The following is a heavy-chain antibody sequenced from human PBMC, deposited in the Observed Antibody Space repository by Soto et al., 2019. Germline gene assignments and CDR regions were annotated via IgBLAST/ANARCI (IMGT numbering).Heavy chain of an antibody. CDR3: ARVYGGNSGLDY. D-gene: IGHD2-21*02. V-gene: IGHV4-61*01. CDR2: IYYSGST. J-gene: IGHJ4*02. Sequence: QVQLQESGPGLVKPSETLSLTCTVSGGSVSSGSYYWSWIRQPPGKGLEWIGYIYYSGSTNYNPSLKSRVPISVDTSKNQFSLKLSSVTAADTAVYYCARVYGGNSGLDYWGQGTLVTVSS. CDR1: GGSVSSGSYY.